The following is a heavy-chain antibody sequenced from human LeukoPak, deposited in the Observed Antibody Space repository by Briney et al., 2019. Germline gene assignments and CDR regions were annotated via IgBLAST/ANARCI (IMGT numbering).Heavy chain of an antibody. CDR2: IKKDGSEN. CDR1: GFTFSSYW. V-gene: IGHV3-7*01. Sequence: PGGSLRLSCAASGFTFSSYWMSWVRQAPGKGLEWVANIKKDGSENYYVDSVKGRFTISRDNAKKSLYLQMNSLRAEDTAVYYCASGSSSGWYYPPADYWGQGTLVTVSS. J-gene: IGHJ4*02. D-gene: IGHD6-19*01. CDR3: ASGSSSGWYYPPADY.